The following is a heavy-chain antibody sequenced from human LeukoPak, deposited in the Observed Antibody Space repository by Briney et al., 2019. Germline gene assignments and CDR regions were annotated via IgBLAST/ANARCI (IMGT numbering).Heavy chain of an antibody. Sequence: ASVKASCKASGYTFTAYYIHWVRRAPGQGLEWMGWINPNSGGTNYALKFRGRVTMTRDTSISTASMELSRLRSDDTAVYYCARPQDHGGNVENFDIWGQGTMVTVSS. CDR3: ARPQDHGGNVENFDI. CDR2: INPNSGGT. CDR1: GYTFTAYY. D-gene: IGHD4-23*01. V-gene: IGHV1-2*02. J-gene: IGHJ3*02.